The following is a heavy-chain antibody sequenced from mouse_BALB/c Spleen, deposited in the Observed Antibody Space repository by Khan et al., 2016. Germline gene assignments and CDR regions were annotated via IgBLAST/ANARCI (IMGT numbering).Heavy chain of an antibody. V-gene: IGHV2-9-2*01. Sequence: QVQLKESGPGLVAPSQSLSITCTVSGFSLTSYDTSWIRQPPGKGLEWLGVIWAGGATKYNSAFMSRVSIITDDSTSHVFLKMNSLQTDDTAIYDCVRDGYDSTYEAIDYWGQGTSVTVSS. CDR3: VRDGYDSTYEAIDY. J-gene: IGHJ4*01. CDR1: GFSLTSYD. CDR2: IWAGGAT. D-gene: IGHD1-1*01.